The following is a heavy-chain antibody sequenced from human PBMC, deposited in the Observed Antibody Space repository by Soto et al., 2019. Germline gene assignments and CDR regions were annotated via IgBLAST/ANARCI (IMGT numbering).Heavy chain of an antibody. CDR2: IWYDGTNI. V-gene: IGHV3-33*01. D-gene: IGHD6-19*01. J-gene: IGHJ4*02. CDR1: GFTFINYG. Sequence: QVKLVESGGGVVQPGTSLRLSCAASGFTFINYGMHWVRQAPGKGLEWVAVIWYDGTNINYEDSVKGRFTISRDNSKNTLYLQMNSLRVEDTAVYYCARDGADTYLPDYWGQGTLVTVSS. CDR3: ARDGADTYLPDY.